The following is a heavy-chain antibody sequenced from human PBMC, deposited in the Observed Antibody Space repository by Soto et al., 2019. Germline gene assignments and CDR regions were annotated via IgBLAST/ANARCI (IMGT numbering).Heavy chain of an antibody. V-gene: IGHV4-61*01. D-gene: IGHD3-10*01. CDR3: ERVSESGDFDY. Sequence: PSETLSLTCTVSGGSVSSGSYYWSWIRQPPGKGLEWIGYIYYSGSTNYNPSLKSRVTISVDTSKNQFSLKLSSVTAADTAVYYCERVSESGDFDYCGQGPLVTVYS. CDR2: IYYSGST. J-gene: IGHJ4*02. CDR1: GGSVSSGSYY.